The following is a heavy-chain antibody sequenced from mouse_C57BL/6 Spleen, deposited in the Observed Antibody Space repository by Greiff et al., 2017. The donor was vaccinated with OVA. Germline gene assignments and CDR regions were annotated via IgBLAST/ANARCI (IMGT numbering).Heavy chain of an antibody. CDR3: AIEDYYGSGYLWYFDV. Sequence: QVQLQQPGAELVKPGASVKVSCKASVYTFTSYWMHWVKQRPGQGLEWIGRIHPSDRDTNYNQKFKGKATSTVDKSSSTAYMQLSSLPSEDTAVYYGAIEDYYGSGYLWYFDVWGTGTTVTVSA. D-gene: IGHD1-1*01. CDR2: IHPSDRDT. V-gene: IGHV1-74*01. CDR1: VYTFTSYW. J-gene: IGHJ1*03.